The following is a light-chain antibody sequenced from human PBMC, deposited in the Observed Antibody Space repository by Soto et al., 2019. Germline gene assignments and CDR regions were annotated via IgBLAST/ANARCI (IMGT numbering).Light chain of an antibody. J-gene: IGKJ2*01. Sequence: IVLTQSPGTLSLSPGERATLSCRASQSVSSNYLAWYQQKPGQAPRLLIYGASNSATGIPDRFSGSGSGTDFTRTISRLEPEEFAEYYCQQYGTSMYTLGQGTKLEIK. V-gene: IGKV3-20*01. CDR2: GAS. CDR3: QQYGTSMYT. CDR1: QSVSSNY.